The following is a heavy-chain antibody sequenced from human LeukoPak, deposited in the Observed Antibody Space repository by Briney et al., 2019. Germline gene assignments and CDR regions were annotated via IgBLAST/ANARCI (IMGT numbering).Heavy chain of an antibody. CDR3: GAIAARSLNWFDP. CDR2: ISYDGSNK. J-gene: IGHJ5*02. CDR1: GFTFSSYG. D-gene: IGHD6-6*01. Sequence: PGGSLRLSCAASGFTFSSYGMHWVRQAPGKGLEWVAVISYDGSNKYYADSVKGRFTISRDNSKNTLYLQMNSLRAEDTAVYYCGAIAARSLNWFDPWGQGTLVTVSS. V-gene: IGHV3-30*03.